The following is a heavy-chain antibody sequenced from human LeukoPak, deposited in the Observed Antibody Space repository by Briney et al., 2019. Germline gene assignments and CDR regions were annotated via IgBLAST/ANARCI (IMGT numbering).Heavy chain of an antibody. D-gene: IGHD3-10*01. J-gene: IGHJ4*02. CDR1: GFTFSSYA. CDR2: ISGSGGST. Sequence: GGSLRLSCAASGFTFSSYAMSWVRQAPGKGLEWVSAISGSGGSTYYADSVKGRFTISGDNSKNTLYLQMNSLRAEDTAVYYCAKDRAYGSGIPGYWGQGTLVTVSS. V-gene: IGHV3-23*01. CDR3: AKDRAYGSGIPGY.